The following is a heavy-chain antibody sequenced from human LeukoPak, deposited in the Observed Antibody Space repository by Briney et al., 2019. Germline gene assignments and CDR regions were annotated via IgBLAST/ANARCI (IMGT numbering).Heavy chain of an antibody. V-gene: IGHV3-48*04. CDR3: ARDHRYAFDN. CDR1: GFTFRDYS. Sequence: PGGSLRLSCAASGFTFRDYSMNWVRQAPGRGLEWISYVGLSSGNTKYADSVKGRFTISRDSAKNSVFLQMNSLRVEDTAVYYCARDHRYAFDNWGQGTLVTVSS. J-gene: IGHJ4*02. CDR2: VGLSSGNT. D-gene: IGHD5-12*01.